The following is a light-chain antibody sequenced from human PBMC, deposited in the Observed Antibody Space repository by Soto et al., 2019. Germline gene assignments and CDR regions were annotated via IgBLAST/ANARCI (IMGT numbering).Light chain of an antibody. Sequence: QSALTQPASVSGSPGQSITISCTGTSSDVGRYTYVSWYQQHPGKAPKLMIYDVNNRPSGVSNRFSGSKSGSTASLTISGLQAEDEADYYCTSYTSSNTLEVVFGGGTKLTVL. CDR3: TSYTSSNTLEVV. J-gene: IGLJ2*01. V-gene: IGLV2-14*01. CDR1: SSDVGRYTY. CDR2: DVN.